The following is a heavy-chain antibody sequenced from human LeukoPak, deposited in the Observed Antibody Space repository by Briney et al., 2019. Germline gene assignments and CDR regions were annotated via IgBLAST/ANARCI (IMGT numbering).Heavy chain of an antibody. CDR1: GFTFSSYW. V-gene: IGHV3-7*01. CDR2: IKQDGSEK. Sequence: GGSLRLSCAASGFTFSSYWMSWVRQAPGKGLEWVANIKQDGSEKYYVDSVKGRFTISRDNAKNSLYLQMNSLRAEDTAVYYCARIYDSSGYYPLYYYYYYMDVWGKGTTVTISS. J-gene: IGHJ6*03. D-gene: IGHD3-22*01. CDR3: ARIYDSSGYYPLYYYYYYMDV.